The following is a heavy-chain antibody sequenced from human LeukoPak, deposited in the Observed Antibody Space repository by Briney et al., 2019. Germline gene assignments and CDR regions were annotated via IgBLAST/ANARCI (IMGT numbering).Heavy chain of an antibody. CDR1: GGSFSGYF. D-gene: IGHD2-2*02. CDR2: IIDSGTT. CDR3: ATLYLVNAFDI. V-gene: IGHV4-34*12. J-gene: IGHJ3*02. Sequence: SETLSLTCGVSGGSFSGYFWTWIRQPPGQGLEWIGEIIDSGTTNYNPSLESRVAMSVDTSKNQVSLRLSSVTAADTAVYYCATLYLVNAFDIWGPGTLVTVSS.